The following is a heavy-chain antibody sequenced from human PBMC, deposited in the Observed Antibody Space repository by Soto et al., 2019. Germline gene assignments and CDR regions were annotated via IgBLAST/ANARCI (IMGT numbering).Heavy chain of an antibody. CDR1: GYSFTSYW. Sequence: GESLKISCKGSGYSFTSYWIGWVRQMPGKGLEWIGIIYPGYSDTRYSPTFQAQVTISADKSISTAYLQWSSLKASDTAMYYCAGDWATTAIRDAFDIWGQGTMVTVSS. J-gene: IGHJ3*02. D-gene: IGHD3-9*01. CDR3: AGDWATTAIRDAFDI. V-gene: IGHV5-51*01. CDR2: IYPGYSDT.